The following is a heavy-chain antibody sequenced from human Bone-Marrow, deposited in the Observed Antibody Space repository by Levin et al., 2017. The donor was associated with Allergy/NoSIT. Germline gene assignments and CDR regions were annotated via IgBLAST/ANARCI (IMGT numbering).Heavy chain of an antibody. CDR1: GFTFSSYG. D-gene: IGHD3-16*02. V-gene: IGHV3-33*01. CDR3: AREGWVDYIWGSYRRDFDY. Sequence: AGGSLRLSCAASGFTFSSYGMHWVRQAPGKGLEWVAVIWYDGSNKYYADSVKGRFTISRDNSKNTLYLQMNSLRAEDTAVYYCAREGWVDYIWGSYRRDFDYWGQGTLVTVSS. CDR2: IWYDGSNK. J-gene: IGHJ4*02.